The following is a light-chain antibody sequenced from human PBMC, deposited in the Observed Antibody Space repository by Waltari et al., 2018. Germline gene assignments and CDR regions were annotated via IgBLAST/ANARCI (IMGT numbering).Light chain of an antibody. CDR2: DAS. J-gene: IGKJ5*01. CDR3: QQRSNWPPIT. CDR1: QSVSSS. V-gene: IGKV3-11*01. Sequence: EIVLTQSPATLSLSPGERATLSGRASQSVSSSLAWYQQKPGQAPRLLIYDASNRATGIPARFSGSGSGTDFTLTISSLEPEDFAVYYCQQRSNWPPITFGQGTRLEIK.